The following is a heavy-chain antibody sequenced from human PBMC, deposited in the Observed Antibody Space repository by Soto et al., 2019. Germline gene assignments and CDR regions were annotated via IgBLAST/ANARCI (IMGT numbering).Heavy chain of an antibody. Sequence: ISCAASGFAVRRNYMSGFRQAPGKGLEWVSTLSDTGDVTYYADFVRGRFTISRDTSKNTLFLQMNSLTAEDTAVYYCAKDGKVAAAAPNFWGQGTQVTVSS. J-gene: IGHJ4*02. CDR1: GFAVRRNY. V-gene: IGHV3-23*01. D-gene: IGHD6-13*01. CDR2: LSDTGDVT. CDR3: AKDGKVAAAAPNF.